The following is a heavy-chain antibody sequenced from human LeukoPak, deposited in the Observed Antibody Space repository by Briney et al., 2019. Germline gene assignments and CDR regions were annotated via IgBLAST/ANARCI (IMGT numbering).Heavy chain of an antibody. CDR2: IKQDGSEK. Sequence: PGESLRLSCAGSGLTISRYWMAWVRQPHGRGLEWVAHIKQDGSEKNYLDLVKGRFTISRDNAKNSVYLQMNSVRVEDTAVYYCVRDDYLGYWGQGRLVTVSS. CDR1: GLTISRYW. D-gene: IGHD3-16*01. J-gene: IGHJ4*02. V-gene: IGHV3-7*05. CDR3: VRDDYLGY.